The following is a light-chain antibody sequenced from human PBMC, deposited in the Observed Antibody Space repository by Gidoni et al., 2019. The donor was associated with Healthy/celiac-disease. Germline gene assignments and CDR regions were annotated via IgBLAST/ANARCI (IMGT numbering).Light chain of an antibody. Sequence: EIVLTQSAASLSLSPGERATLSCRASQSVSSYLSCYQQKPGQAHRRLIYEASNRATGSPARFSGSVSWTDFTLTISSLESEDFAVYYCQQRSNWPFTCGPXTKVDIK. CDR1: QSVSSY. J-gene: IGKJ3*01. CDR3: QQRSNWPFT. CDR2: EAS. V-gene: IGKV3-11*01.